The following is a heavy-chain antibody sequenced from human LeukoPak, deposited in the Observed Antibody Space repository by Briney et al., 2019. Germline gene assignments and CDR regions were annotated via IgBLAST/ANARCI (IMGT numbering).Heavy chain of an antibody. CDR2: INPNSGGT. CDR3: ARGYTMVRGVIPYYYGMDV. J-gene: IGHJ6*04. CDR1: GYTSTGYY. Sequence: ASVKVSCKASGYTSTGYYMHWVRQAPGQGLEWMGWINPNSGGTNYAQKFQGWVTMTRDTSISTAYKELSRLRSDDTAVYYCARGYTMVRGVIPYYYGMDVWGKGTTVTVSS. V-gene: IGHV1-2*04. D-gene: IGHD3-10*01.